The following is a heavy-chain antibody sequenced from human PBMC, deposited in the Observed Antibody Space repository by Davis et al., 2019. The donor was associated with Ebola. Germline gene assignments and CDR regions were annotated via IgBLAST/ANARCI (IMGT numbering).Heavy chain of an antibody. Sequence: GESLKISCAASGFTFSNSAMSWVRMAPGKGLEWVSALSASGGSTYYANSVKGRFTISRDSSKNTLYLQMNSLRAEDTAVYYCARRWGAATFDNWGQGTLVTVSS. V-gene: IGHV3-23*01. CDR1: GFTFSNSA. J-gene: IGHJ4*02. CDR3: ARRWGAATFDN. D-gene: IGHD3-16*01. CDR2: LSASGGST.